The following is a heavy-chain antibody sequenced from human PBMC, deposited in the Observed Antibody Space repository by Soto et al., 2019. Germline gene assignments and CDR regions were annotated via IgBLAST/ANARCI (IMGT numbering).Heavy chain of an antibody. D-gene: IGHD3-22*01. CDR3: ARVRYYYDSMVAFDI. CDR1: GFTFSSYS. J-gene: IGHJ3*02. V-gene: IGHV3-21*01. Sequence: GGSLRLSCAASGFTFSSYSMNWVRQAPGKGLEWVSSISSSSSYIYYADSVKGRFTISRDNAKNSLYLQMNSLRAEDTAVYYCARVRYYYDSMVAFDIWGQGTMVTVSS. CDR2: ISSSSSYI.